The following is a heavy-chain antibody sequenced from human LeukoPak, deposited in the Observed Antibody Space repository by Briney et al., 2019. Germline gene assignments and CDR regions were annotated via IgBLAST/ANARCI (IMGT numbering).Heavy chain of an antibody. CDR1: GFTFSSYA. CDR3: ASLAVVVVAANYGMDV. V-gene: IGHV3-33*08. CDR2: IWYDGSNK. Sequence: GGSLRLSCAASGFTFSSYAMSWVRQAPGKGLEWGAVIWYDGSNKYYADSVKGRFTISRDNSKNTLYLQMNSLRAEDTAVYYCASLAVVVVAANYGMDVWGEGTTVTVSS. D-gene: IGHD2-15*01. J-gene: IGHJ6*04.